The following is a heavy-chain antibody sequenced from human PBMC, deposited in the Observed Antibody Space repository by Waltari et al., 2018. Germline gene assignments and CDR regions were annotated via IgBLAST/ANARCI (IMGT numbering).Heavy chain of an antibody. J-gene: IGHJ5*02. D-gene: IGHD3-3*01. V-gene: IGHV3-48*04. CDR2: ISSSSSTI. CDR1: GFNFSSYS. CDR3: AREDYDFWSGYYGGLDP. Sequence: EVQLVESGGGLVQPGGSLRLSCAASGFNFSSYSMNWVRQAPGQGLEWVSYISSSSSTIYYADSVKGRFTISRDNAKNSLYLQMNSLRAEDTAVYYCAREDYDFWSGYYGGLDPWGQGTLVTVSS.